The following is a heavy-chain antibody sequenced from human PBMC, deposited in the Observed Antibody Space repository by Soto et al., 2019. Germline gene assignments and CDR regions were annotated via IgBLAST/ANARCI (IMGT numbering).Heavy chain of an antibody. CDR1: GGSISSGDYY. V-gene: IGHV4-30-4*01. Sequence: SETLSLTCTVSGGSISSGDYYWSWIRQPPGKGLEWIGYIYYSGGTYYNPSLKSRVTISVDTSKNQFSLKLSSVTAADTAVYYCARTIYYGPYYFDYWGQGTLVTVS. J-gene: IGHJ4*02. CDR2: IYYSGGT. CDR3: ARTIYYGPYYFDY. D-gene: IGHD3-10*01.